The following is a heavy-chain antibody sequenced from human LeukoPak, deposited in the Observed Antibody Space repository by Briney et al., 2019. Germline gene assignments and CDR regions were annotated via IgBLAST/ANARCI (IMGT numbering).Heavy chain of an antibody. V-gene: IGHV3-23*01. D-gene: IGHD2-2*01. CDR3: AKGLVVPAALGLYYYYGMDV. J-gene: IGHJ6*02. Sequence: GGSLRLSCAASGFTFSSYAMSWVRQAPGKGLEWVSGISGSGDNTYYADSVKGRFTISRDNSKNTLYLQMNSLRAEDTAVYYCAKGLVVPAALGLYYYYGMDVWGQGTTVTVSS. CDR1: GFTFSSYA. CDR2: ISGSGDNT.